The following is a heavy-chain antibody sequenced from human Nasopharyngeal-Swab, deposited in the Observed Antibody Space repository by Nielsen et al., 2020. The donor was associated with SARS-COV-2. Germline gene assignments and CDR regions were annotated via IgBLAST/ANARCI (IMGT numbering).Heavy chain of an antibody. V-gene: IGHV3-13*01. CDR2: IGTAGDT. CDR3: AREMGLYYDILTGYYKPYGMDV. D-gene: IGHD3-9*01. Sequence: GGSLRLSCAASGFTFSSYDMHWVRQATGKGLEWVSAIGTAGDTYYPGSVKGRFTISRENAKNSLYLQMNSLRAGDTAAYYCAREMGLYYDILTGYYKPYGMDVWGQGTTVTVSS. J-gene: IGHJ6*02. CDR1: GFTFSSYD.